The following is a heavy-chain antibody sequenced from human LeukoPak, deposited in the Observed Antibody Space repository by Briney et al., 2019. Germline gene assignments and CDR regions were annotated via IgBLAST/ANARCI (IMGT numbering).Heavy chain of an antibody. D-gene: IGHD1-26*01. J-gene: IGHJ6*03. CDR2: INHSGST. CDR1: GGSFSGYY. Sequence: SETLSLTCAVYGGSFSGYYWSWIRQPPGKGLEWIGEINHSGSTNYNPSLKSRVTISVDTSKNQFSLKLSSVTAADTAVYYCAREVGATAADYYYYMDVWGKGTTVTVSS. V-gene: IGHV4-34*01. CDR3: AREVGATAADYYYYMDV.